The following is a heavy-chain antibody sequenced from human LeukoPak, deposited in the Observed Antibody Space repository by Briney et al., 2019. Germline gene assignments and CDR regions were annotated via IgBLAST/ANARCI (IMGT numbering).Heavy chain of an antibody. CDR3: AKDVPSKPSGSYYVEYFQH. V-gene: IGHV3-23*01. Sequence: PGGSLRLSCAASGFTFSSYAMSWVRQAPGKGLEWVSAISGSGGSTYYADSVKGRFTISRDNSKNTLYLQMNSLRAEDTAVYYCAKDVPSKPSGSYYVEYFQHWGQGTLVTVSS. CDR2: ISGSGGST. J-gene: IGHJ1*01. D-gene: IGHD1-26*01. CDR1: GFTFSSYA.